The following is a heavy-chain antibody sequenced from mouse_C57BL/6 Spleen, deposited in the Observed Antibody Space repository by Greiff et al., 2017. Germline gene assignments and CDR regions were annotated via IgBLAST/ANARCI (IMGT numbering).Heavy chain of an antibody. CDR2: IDPSASFT. CDR3: ARGGLRRVYAMDY. V-gene: IGHV1-69*01. D-gene: IGHD2-4*01. J-gene: IGHJ4*01. CDR1: GYTFTSYW. Sequence: VQLQQPGAELVMPGASVKLSCKASGYTFTSYWMHWVKQRPGQGLEWIGEIDPSASFTNYNQKFKGKSTLPVDKSSSTAYMQLSSLTSEDSAVYYCARGGLRRVYAMDYWGQGTSVTVSS.